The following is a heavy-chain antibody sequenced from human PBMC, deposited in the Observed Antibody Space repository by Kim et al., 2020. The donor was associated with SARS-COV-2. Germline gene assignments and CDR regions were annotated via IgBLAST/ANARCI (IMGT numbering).Heavy chain of an antibody. V-gene: IGHV3-30*18. Sequence: GGSLRLSCAASGFTFSSYGMHWVRQAPGKGLEWVAVISYDGSNKYYADSVKGRFTISRDNSKNTLYLQMNSLRAEDTAVYYCAKDSHSSGCFDYWGQGTLVTVSS. CDR3: AKDSHSSGCFDY. J-gene: IGHJ4*02. CDR2: ISYDGSNK. D-gene: IGHD6-19*01. CDR1: GFTFSSYG.